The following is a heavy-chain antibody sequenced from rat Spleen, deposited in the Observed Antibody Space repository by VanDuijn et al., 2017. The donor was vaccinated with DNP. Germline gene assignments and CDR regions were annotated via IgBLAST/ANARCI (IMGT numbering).Heavy chain of an antibody. Sequence: EVQLVESGGGLVQPGRSLKVSCVASGFIFSDHWMTWIRQAPGKGLEWVASITNTGDSTYYSDSVKGRFTISRDNAKSTLYLQMDSLRSEDTATYYCAKDRGNGAMDAWGQGASVTVSS. D-gene: IGHD4-1*01. V-gene: IGHV5-31*01. CDR2: ITNTGDST. CDR1: GFIFSDHW. J-gene: IGHJ4*01. CDR3: AKDRGNGAMDA.